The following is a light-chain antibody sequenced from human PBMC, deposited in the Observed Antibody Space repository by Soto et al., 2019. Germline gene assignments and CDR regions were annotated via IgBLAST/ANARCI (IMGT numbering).Light chain of an antibody. CDR1: SSNIGSNT. CDR3: AAWDDSLNGRV. Sequence: QSVLTQPPSASGTPGQRVTISCSGSSSNIGSNTVNWYQQLPGTAPKLLIYTNDQRPSGVPDRFSGSKSGTSASLAISGLVSEDGADYYCAAWDDSLNGRVFGGGTKLTVL. CDR2: TND. J-gene: IGLJ2*01. V-gene: IGLV1-44*01.